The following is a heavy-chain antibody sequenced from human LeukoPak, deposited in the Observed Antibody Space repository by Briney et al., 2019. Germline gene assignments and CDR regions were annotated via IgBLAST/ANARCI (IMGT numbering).Heavy chain of an antibody. CDR2: ISWNSGSI. Sequence: GGSLRLSCAASGFTFDDYAMHWVRQAPGKGLEWVSGISWNSGSIGYADSVKGRFTISRDNAKNSLYLQMNSLRAEDTAFYYCAKDIGYGSGSYFDYWGQGTLVTVSS. CDR3: AKDIGYGSGSYFDY. D-gene: IGHD3-10*01. V-gene: IGHV3-9*01. J-gene: IGHJ4*02. CDR1: GFTFDDYA.